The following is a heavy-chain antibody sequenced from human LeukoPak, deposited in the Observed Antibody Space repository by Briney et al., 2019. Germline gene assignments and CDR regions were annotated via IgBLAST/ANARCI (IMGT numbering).Heavy chain of an antibody. CDR1: GGSFSGYY. CDR3: ARDAGGYYGSGSHVDY. V-gene: IGHV4-34*01. CDR2: VNHSGST. D-gene: IGHD3-10*01. Sequence: SSETLSLTCAVYGGSFSGYYWSWIRQPPGKGLEWIGEVNHSGSTNYNPSLKSRVTISVDTSKNQFSLKLTSVTAADTAVYYCARDAGGYYGSGSHVDYWGQGTLVTVSS. J-gene: IGHJ4*02.